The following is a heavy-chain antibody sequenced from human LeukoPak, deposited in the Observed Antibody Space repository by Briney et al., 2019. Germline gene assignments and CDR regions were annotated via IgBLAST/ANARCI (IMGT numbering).Heavy chain of an antibody. CDR1: GGSFSGYY. J-gene: IGHJ6*03. Sequence: SETLSLTCAVYGGSFSGYYWSWIRQPPGKGLEWIGEINHSGSTNYNPSLKSRVTISVDMSKNQFSLKLSSVTAADTAVYYCARTLGQIGHYYYYYMDVWGKGTTVTVSS. CDR3: ARTLGQIGHYYYYYMDV. CDR2: INHSGST. V-gene: IGHV4-34*01. D-gene: IGHD7-27*01.